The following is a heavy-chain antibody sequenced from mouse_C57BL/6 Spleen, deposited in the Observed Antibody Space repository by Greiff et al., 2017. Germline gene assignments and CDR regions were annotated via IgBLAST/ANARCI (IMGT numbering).Heavy chain of an antibody. CDR2: FHPYNDDT. CDR1: GYTFTTYP. J-gene: IGHJ2*01. Sequence: VKVVESGAELVKPGASVKMSCKASGYTFTTYPIEWMKQNHGKSLEWIGNFHPYNDDTKYNEKFKGKATLTVEKSSSTVYLELSRLTSDDSAVYYCARGGYYGSSDYWGQGTTLTVSS. CDR3: ARGGYYGSSDY. D-gene: IGHD1-1*01. V-gene: IGHV1-47*01.